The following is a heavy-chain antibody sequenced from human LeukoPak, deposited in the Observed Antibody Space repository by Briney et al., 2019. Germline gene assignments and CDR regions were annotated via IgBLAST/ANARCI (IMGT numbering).Heavy chain of an antibody. Sequence: PGGSLRLSCAASGFTVSSNYMSWVRQAPGKGLECISYISSSGSTIYYADSVKGRFTISRDNAKNSLYLQMNSLRAEDTAVYYCARDLKAVAGTGDWGQGTLVTVSS. D-gene: IGHD6-19*01. CDR1: GFTVSSNY. V-gene: IGHV3-11*01. CDR2: ISSSGSTI. CDR3: ARDLKAVAGTGD. J-gene: IGHJ4*02.